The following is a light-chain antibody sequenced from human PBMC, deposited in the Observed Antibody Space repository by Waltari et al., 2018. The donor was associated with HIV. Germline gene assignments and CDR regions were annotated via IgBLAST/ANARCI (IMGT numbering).Light chain of an antibody. CDR1: TSDIAANDF. CDR2: EVT. J-gene: IGLJ3*02. V-gene: IGLV2-8*01. Sequence: QSALSQPPSASGPLGQSVTLACSGSTSDIAANDFVSGFHQHPPCAPRPFVYEVTSRPSSVSDHFSGSRSGNTAFLIVAGLQPDDEATYLCSSYGDSLRVLFGGGTNVTVL. CDR3: SSYGDSLRVL.